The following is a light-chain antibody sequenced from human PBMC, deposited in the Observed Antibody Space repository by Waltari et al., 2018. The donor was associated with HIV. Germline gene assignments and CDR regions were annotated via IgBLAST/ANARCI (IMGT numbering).Light chain of an antibody. CDR2: FGS. Sequence: DIQLTQSPSFLSASVGDRVTITCRASQGLTNYFAWYQQKPGKAPRLLIYFGSILRGGVPSRFSGSGSGTEFTLTISSLQPEDFATYYCQQLNSYPISFGQGTRVDIK. J-gene: IGKJ5*01. V-gene: IGKV1-9*01. CDR1: QGLTNY. CDR3: QQLNSYPIS.